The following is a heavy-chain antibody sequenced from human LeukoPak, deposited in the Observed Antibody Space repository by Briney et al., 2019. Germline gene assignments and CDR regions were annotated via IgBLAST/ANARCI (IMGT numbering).Heavy chain of an antibody. J-gene: IGHJ3*02. CDR3: ATVSRADAFDI. CDR2: IYTSGTI. V-gene: IGHV4-4*07. Sequence: SETLSLTCSVSGGSISSYFWTWIRQPAGRGLEWIGRIYTSGTINYIPSLKSRVTISVDKSKNQFYLKLSSVTAADTAVYYCATVSRADAFDIWGQGTMVTVSS. D-gene: IGHD3-16*02. CDR1: GGSISSYF.